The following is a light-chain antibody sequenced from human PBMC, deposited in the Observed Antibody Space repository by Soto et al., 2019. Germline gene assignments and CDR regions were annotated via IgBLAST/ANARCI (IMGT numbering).Light chain of an antibody. CDR3: QKYNSALLT. Sequence: DIQMTQSPSSLSASVGDRVTITCRASQDISNYLAWYQQKPGKVPKVLIYATSTLQSGVPSRFSGSGSATDFTLTISSLQPEDVAVYYCQKYNSALLTFGGGTKVEIK. CDR2: ATS. J-gene: IGKJ4*01. V-gene: IGKV1-27*01. CDR1: QDISNY.